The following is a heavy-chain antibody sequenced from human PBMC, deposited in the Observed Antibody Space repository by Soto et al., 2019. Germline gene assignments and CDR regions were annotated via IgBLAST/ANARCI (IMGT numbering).Heavy chain of an antibody. CDR3: ARALDFWSGYLSD. V-gene: IGHV3-48*03. Sequence: PGGSLRLSCAASGFTFSSYEMNWVRQAPGKGLEWVSYISSGGTTIYYADSVKGRFTISRDNAKNSLDLQMNSLRADDTAIYYCARALDFWSGYLSDWGRGTLVTVSS. CDR2: ISSGGTTI. D-gene: IGHD3-3*01. CDR1: GFTFSSYE. J-gene: IGHJ4*02.